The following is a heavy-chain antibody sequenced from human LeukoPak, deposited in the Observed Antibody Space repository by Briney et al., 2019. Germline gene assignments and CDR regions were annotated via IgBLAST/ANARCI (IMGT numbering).Heavy chain of an antibody. CDR2: IKADGSEA. V-gene: IGHV3-7*01. CDR1: GFTFSSHW. CDR3: ASQSYARFDP. J-gene: IGHJ5*02. D-gene: IGHD3-16*01. Sequence: PGGSLRPSCAASGFTFSSHWMSWVRQAPGKGLEWVGNIKADGSEAYHVDSVKGRFTISRDNARNSLFLQMNSLRVEDTAVYYCASQSYARFDPWGQGTLVTVSS.